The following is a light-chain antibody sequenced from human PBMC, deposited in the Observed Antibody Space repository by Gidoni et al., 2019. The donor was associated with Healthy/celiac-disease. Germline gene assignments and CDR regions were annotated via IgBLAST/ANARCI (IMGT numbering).Light chain of an antibody. V-gene: IGKV3-20*01. J-gene: IGKJ1*01. CDR3: QQYGRSPLLT. Sequence: EIVLTQSPGTLSLSPGEGATLSCRASQSVSSSYLAWYQQKPGQAPRILIYGASSRATGIPDRFSGSGSGTDFTLTISRLEPEAFAVYSCQQYGRSPLLTFGQWPKVEI. CDR1: QSVSSSY. CDR2: GAS.